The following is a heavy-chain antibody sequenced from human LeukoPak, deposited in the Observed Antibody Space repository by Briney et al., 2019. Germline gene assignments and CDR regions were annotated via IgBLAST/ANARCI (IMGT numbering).Heavy chain of an antibody. CDR1: GGSISSHY. V-gene: IGHV4-59*11. D-gene: IGHD2-2*01. J-gene: IGHJ3*02. CDR3: ARLGDIVVVPAAFDI. Sequence: SETLSLTCTVSGGSISSHYWSWIRQPPGKGLEWIGYIYYSRSTNYNPSLKSRVTISVDTSKNQFSLKLSSVTAADTAVYYCARLGDIVVVPAAFDIWGQGTMVTVSS. CDR2: IYYSRST.